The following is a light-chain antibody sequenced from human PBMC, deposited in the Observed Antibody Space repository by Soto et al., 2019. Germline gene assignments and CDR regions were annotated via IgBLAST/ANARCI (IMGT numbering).Light chain of an antibody. J-gene: IGKJ5*01. CDR3: QQYGTSLSIT. CDR2: GAS. CDR1: QSITSNF. V-gene: IGKV3-20*01. Sequence: EIVLTQSPGTLSLSPGERATLSCRTSQSITSNFLAWYQKKPGQSPMLLIYGASRRAKGIPDRFSGSGSGTDFSLTISRLEPEDCAVYYCQQYGTSLSITFGQGTRLDI.